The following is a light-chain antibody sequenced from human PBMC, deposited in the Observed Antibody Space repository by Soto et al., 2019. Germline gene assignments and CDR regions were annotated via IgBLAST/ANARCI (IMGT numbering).Light chain of an antibody. CDR2: SAS. V-gene: IGKV1-39*01. CDR1: QNINTF. J-gene: IGKJ4*01. CDR3: QQTYTTAIS. Sequence: DIQMTQSPSSLSASVGDRVTITCRASQNINTFLTWYQQMSGRAPRVLIYSASTLQSGVPSRFSGRGSGTDFPLTINGLQPEDFASYFCQQTYTTAISFGGGTKVE.